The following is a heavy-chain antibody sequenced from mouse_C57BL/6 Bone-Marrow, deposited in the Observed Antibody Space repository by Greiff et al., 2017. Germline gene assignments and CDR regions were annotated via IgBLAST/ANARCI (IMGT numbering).Heavy chain of an antibody. CDR2: ILPGSGST. Sequence: VQLQQSGAELMKPGASVKLSCKATGYTFTGYWIEWVKQRPGHGLEWIGEILPGSGSTNSNEKFKGKATFTADTSANTAYIQLSSLTTEDSAIAFCACGGPYDGYYDGFAYWGQGTLVTVSA. CDR3: ACGGPYDGYYDGFAY. D-gene: IGHD2-3*01. CDR1: GYTFTGYW. J-gene: IGHJ3*01. V-gene: IGHV1-9*01.